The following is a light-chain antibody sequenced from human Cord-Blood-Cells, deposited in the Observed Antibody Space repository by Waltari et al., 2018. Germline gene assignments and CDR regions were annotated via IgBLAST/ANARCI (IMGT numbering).Light chain of an antibody. CDR3: MQGTHWPPHPYT. J-gene: IGKJ2*01. CDR1: QSLVYRDGNTY. CDR2: KVS. V-gene: IGKV2-30*01. Sequence: VVMTQSPLSLPVTLGQPASISCRSSQSLVYRDGNTYLNWFQQRPGQSPRRLIYKVSNRDSGVPDRFSGSGSGTDFTLKISRVEAEDVGVYYCMQGTHWPPHPYTFGQGTKLEIK.